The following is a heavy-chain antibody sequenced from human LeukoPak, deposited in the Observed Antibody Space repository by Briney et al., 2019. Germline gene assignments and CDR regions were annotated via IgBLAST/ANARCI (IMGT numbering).Heavy chain of an antibody. CDR3: ARALYYYGSGRYNWFDP. CDR2: ISGSGGST. Sequence: GGSLRLSCAASGFTFSSYAMSWVRQAPGKGLEWVSAISGSGGSTYYADSVKGRFTISRDNSKNTLYLQMNSLRAEDTAVYYCARALYYYGSGRYNWFDPWGQGTLVTVSS. J-gene: IGHJ5*02. D-gene: IGHD3-10*01. CDR1: GFTFSSYA. V-gene: IGHV3-23*01.